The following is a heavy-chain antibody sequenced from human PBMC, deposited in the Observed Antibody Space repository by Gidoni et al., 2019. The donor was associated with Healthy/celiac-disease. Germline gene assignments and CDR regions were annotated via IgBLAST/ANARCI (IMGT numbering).Heavy chain of an antibody. D-gene: IGHD6-13*01. J-gene: IGHJ5*02. CDR2: ISYDGSNK. V-gene: IGHV3-30*01. Sequence: QVQLVESGGGVVHPGRSLRLSCAASGFTFSSYAMHWVRQAPGKGLDVVAVISYDGSNKYYADSVKGRFTISRDNSKNTLYLQRNSLRAEDTAVYYCARDLGGSSWYGAGWFDPWGQGTLVTVSS. CDR3: ARDLGGSSWYGAGWFDP. CDR1: GFTFSSYA.